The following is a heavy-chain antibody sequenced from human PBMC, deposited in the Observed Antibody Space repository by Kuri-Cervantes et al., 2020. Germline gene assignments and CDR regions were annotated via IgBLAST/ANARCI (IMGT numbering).Heavy chain of an antibody. Sequence: SETLSLTCTVSGGSISSYYWSWIRRPPGKGLEWIGEINHSGSTNYNPSLKSRVTISVDTSKNQFSLKLSSVTAADTAVYYCARVHETYDILTGYPSDYPDYYYYYMDVWGKGTTVTVSS. CDR3: ARVHETYDILTGYPSDYPDYYYYYMDV. CDR2: INHSGST. V-gene: IGHV4-34*01. CDR1: GGSISSYY. J-gene: IGHJ6*03. D-gene: IGHD3-9*01.